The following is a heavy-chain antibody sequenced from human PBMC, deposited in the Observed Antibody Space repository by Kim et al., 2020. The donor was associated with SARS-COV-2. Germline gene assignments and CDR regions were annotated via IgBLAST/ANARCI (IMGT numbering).Heavy chain of an antibody. D-gene: IGHD3-22*01. Sequence: SETLSLTCAVYGGSFSSYYWNWIRQSPEKGLEWIGEINHSGSTHYNASLESRVTISVDTSKNQFSLKLTSVTAADTAVYYCAALLYDTYYYVTPFDYWGQGNLVTVSS. CDR2: INHSGST. CDR3: AALLYDTYYYVTPFDY. CDR1: GGSFSSYY. J-gene: IGHJ4*02. V-gene: IGHV4-34*01.